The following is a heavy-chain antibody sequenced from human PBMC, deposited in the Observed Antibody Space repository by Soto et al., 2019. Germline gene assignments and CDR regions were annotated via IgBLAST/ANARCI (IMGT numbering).Heavy chain of an antibody. J-gene: IGHJ4*02. CDR3: ARDRAGYYSHFVY. V-gene: IGHV1-69*01. CDR2: IMPFFGSG. D-gene: IGHD3-22*01. Sequence: QVYLVQSGAEVKKPGSSVKVSCKALRDTFTNYAFSWVRQAPGQGLEWMGGIMPFFGSGNYAQKFQGRINITADESTSSVYLELTSLRSEDTAVYYCARDRAGYYSHFVYWGQGTLVTVSS. CDR1: RDTFTNYA.